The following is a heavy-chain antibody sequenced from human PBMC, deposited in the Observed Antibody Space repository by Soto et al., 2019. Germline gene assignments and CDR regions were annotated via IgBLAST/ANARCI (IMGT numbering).Heavy chain of an antibody. CDR3: ARGVYYHSSGYYDYWYFDL. V-gene: IGHV3-48*03. CDR1: GFTFSTYG. Sequence: GGSLRLSCAASGFTFSTYGMNCVRQAPGKGLEWVSYVTSTGRTIYYADSVKGRFTISSDNARNSLYLQINSLRAEDTAVYYCARGVYYHSSGYYDYWYFDLWGCGTLVTVCS. CDR2: VTSTGRTI. D-gene: IGHD3-22*01. J-gene: IGHJ2*01.